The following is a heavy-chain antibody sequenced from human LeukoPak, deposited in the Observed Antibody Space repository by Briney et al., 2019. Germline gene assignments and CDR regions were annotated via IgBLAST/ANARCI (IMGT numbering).Heavy chain of an antibody. Sequence: SETLSLTCTIPGGSISSYYWSWIRQPPGKGLEWIGYIYYSGSTNYNPSIKSRVTIAVDTSKNQFSLKLSSVTAADTAVYYCARLGITIFGVAVEAFDIWGQGTMVTVSS. J-gene: IGHJ3*02. CDR1: GGSISSYY. V-gene: IGHV4-59*01. D-gene: IGHD3-3*01. CDR2: IYYSGST. CDR3: ARLGITIFGVAVEAFDI.